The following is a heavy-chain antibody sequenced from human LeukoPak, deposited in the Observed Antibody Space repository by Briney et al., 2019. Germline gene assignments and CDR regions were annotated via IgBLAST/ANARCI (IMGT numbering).Heavy chain of an antibody. CDR2: IGYSATTV. CDR3: ARTLAVADH. Sequence: PGGSLRLSCAASGFTFSDYYMTWIRQAPGKGLEWISYIGYSATTVFYADSVRGRFTISRDDAKNSLFLQMDSLRAEDTAVYYCARTLAVADHWGQGTLVTASS. J-gene: IGHJ4*02. V-gene: IGHV3-11*01. D-gene: IGHD6-19*01. CDR1: GFTFSDYY.